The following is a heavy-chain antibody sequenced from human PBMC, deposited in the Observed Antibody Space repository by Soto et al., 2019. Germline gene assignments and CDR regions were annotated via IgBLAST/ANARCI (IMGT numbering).Heavy chain of an antibody. CDR3: ARGDAYSSGYSYYFDY. CDR2: LYSAGNT. CDR1: GFTVSSNF. V-gene: IGHV3-53*01. J-gene: IGHJ4*02. D-gene: IGHD5-18*01. Sequence: EVQLVESGGGLIQPGGSLRLSCAASGFTVSSNFMSWVRQAPGKGLEWVSSLYSAGNTFYADSVKGRFSISSDDSKNTVFLQVNSLGAEDTAVYFCARGDAYSSGYSYYFDYWGQGTLVTVSS.